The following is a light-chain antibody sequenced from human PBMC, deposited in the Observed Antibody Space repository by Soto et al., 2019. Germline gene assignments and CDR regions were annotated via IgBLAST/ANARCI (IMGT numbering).Light chain of an antibody. CDR3: QQFGNSAM. Sequence: EVVLTQSPDTLSLSPGERATLSCRASQSVSSTFLAWYQQRPGQAPRLLIYGASSRATGIPDRFSGSGSGTEFTLTITRLEPEDFALYYCQQFGNSAMFVQGTKVEIK. CDR1: QSVSSTF. V-gene: IGKV3-20*01. J-gene: IGKJ1*01. CDR2: GAS.